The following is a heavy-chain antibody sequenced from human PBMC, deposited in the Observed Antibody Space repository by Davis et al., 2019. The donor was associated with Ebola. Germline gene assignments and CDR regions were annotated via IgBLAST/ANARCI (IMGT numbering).Heavy chain of an antibody. V-gene: IGHV1-69*08. J-gene: IGHJ3*02. CDR2: IIPILGTT. Sequence: SVKVSCKASGGTFSSHTISWVRQAPGQGLEWMGRIIPILGTTNYAQKFQSRVSITADKSATTAYMDLSSLRSDDTAVYYCARGDTAVAMDAFDIWGQGTMVTVSS. D-gene: IGHD5-18*01. CDR1: GGTFSSHT. CDR3: ARGDTAVAMDAFDI.